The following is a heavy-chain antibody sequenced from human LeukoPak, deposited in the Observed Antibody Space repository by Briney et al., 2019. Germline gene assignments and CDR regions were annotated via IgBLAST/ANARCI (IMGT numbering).Heavy chain of an antibody. CDR3: ARDPRDTGGSYDS. D-gene: IGHD2-8*02. J-gene: IGHJ5*01. CDR1: GYTFTNFY. Sequence: ASVKVSCKASGYTFTNFYIHWVRQAPGQGPDWMGYINPRNGATSYSKKFQGGLTFTRDSSISTAYMEVSSLKSDDTALYYCARDPRDTGGSYDSWGQGTLLTVSS. V-gene: IGHV1-2*02. CDR2: INPRNGAT.